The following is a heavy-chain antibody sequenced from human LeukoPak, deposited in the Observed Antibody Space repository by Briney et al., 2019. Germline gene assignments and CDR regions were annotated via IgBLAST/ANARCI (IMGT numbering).Heavy chain of an antibody. J-gene: IGHJ4*02. CDR3: AAWDFWRGSGIDY. CDR2: ISNSGTTI. Sequence: GGSLRLSCAASGFTFSDYYMSWIRQAPGKGLEWISYISNSGTTIYYSGSVRGRFTISRDNAKNSLYLQMNSLRAEDTAVYYCAAWDFWRGSGIDYWGQGTLVTVSS. CDR1: GFTFSDYY. D-gene: IGHD3-3*01. V-gene: IGHV3-11*01.